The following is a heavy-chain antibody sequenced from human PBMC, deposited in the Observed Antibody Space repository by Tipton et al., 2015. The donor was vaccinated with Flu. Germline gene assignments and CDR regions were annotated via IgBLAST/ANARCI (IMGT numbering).Heavy chain of an antibody. Sequence: QVQLVQSGAEVKKPGASVKVSCKAFGYNFINYGISWVRQAPGQGLEWAAWISTYNGNTNYAQKLQGRVTVTTDTSTNTAYMELRSLRSDDTAVYYCARGGWDLSYWGQGTLVTVSS. D-gene: IGHD1-26*01. J-gene: IGHJ4*02. CDR2: ISTYNGNT. CDR1: GYNFINYG. V-gene: IGHV1-18*01. CDR3: ARGGWDLSY.